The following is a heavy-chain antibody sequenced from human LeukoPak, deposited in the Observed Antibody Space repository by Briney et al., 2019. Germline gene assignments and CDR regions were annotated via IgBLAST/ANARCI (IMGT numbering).Heavy chain of an antibody. D-gene: IGHD2-2*01. CDR1: GFTFSSYG. CDR2: ISYDGSNK. CDR3: ARMSKYAAPFDY. V-gene: IGHV3-30*03. Sequence: PGGSLRLSCAASGFTFSSYGMHWVRQAPGKGLEWVAVISYDGSNKYYADSVKGRFTISRDNSKNTLYLQMNSLRAEDTAVYYCARMSKYAAPFDYWGQGTLVTVSS. J-gene: IGHJ4*02.